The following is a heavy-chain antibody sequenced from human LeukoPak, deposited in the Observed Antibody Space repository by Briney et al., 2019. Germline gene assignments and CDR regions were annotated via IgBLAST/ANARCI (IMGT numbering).Heavy chain of an antibody. V-gene: IGHV4-59*01. Sequence: KSSETLSLTCTVSGGSISSYYWSWIRQPPGKGLEWIGYIYYSGSTNYNPSLKSRVTISVDTSKNQFSLKLSSVTAADTAVYYCARVSHYYGSGELDYWGQGTLVTVSS. D-gene: IGHD3-10*01. CDR3: ARVSHYYGSGELDY. CDR2: IYYSGST. CDR1: GGSISSYY. J-gene: IGHJ4*02.